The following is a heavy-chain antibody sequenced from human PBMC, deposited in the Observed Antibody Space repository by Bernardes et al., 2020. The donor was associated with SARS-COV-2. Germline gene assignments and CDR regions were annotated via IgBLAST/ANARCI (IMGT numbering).Heavy chain of an antibody. J-gene: IGHJ4*02. V-gene: IGHV4-31*03. CDR1: GDSITSGSYY. D-gene: IGHD4-17*01. Sequence: SETLSLTCTVSGDSITSGSYYWTWIRQRPGKGLEWIGNTYYSGITDYNPSLKSRVTISVERSKNQFSLKLTSVTAADTARYFCARDSGTGGVTKSDYFDNWGRGTLVTVSS. CDR2: TYYSGIT. CDR3: ARDSGTGGVTKSDYFDN.